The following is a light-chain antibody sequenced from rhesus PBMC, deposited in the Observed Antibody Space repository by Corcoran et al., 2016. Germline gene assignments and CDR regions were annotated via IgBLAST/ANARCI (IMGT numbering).Light chain of an antibody. CDR1: QSISSW. J-gene: IGKJ1*01. Sequence: DIQMTQSPSSLSASVGDTVTITCRASQSISSWLAWYQQKPGKAPKFLIYKASTLQSGVPSRVSGSGSGTDFTLTLSSLQSEDFATYYCQQYNSSPWTFGQGTKVEIK. V-gene: IGKV1-22*01. CDR3: QQYNSSPWT. CDR2: KAS.